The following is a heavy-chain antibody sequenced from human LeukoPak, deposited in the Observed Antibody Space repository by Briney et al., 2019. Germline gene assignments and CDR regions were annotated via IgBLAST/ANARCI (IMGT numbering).Heavy chain of an antibody. D-gene: IGHD3-10*01. CDR1: GYSFTSYW. Sequence: GESLKISCKGSGYSFTSYWIGWVRQMPGKGLEWMGIIYPGDSDTRYSPSFQGQVTISADESISTAYLQWSSLKASDTAMYYCARLRGSGSYPYYFDYWGQGTLVTVSS. V-gene: IGHV5-51*01. CDR3: ARLRGSGSYPYYFDY. J-gene: IGHJ4*02. CDR2: IYPGDSDT.